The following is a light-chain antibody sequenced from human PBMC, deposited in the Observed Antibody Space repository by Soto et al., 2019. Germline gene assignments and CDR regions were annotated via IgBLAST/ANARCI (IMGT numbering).Light chain of an antibody. CDR1: QSVSRY. J-gene: IGKJ2*01. CDR3: QQRSNWPPT. V-gene: IGKV3-11*01. CDR2: DAS. Sequence: EIVLTQSPATLSLSPGERATLSCRASQSVSRYLAWYQQKPGQAPRLLIFDASTRATGIPARFSGSGSGTDFTLTISSLEPEDFAVYHCQQRSNWPPTFGQGTKLEIK.